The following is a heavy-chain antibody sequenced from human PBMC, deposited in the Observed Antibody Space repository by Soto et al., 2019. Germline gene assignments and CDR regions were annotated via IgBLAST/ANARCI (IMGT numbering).Heavy chain of an antibody. CDR2: IWYDGSIK. J-gene: IGHJ4*02. D-gene: IGHD6-6*01. CDR1: GFTFSSYG. V-gene: IGHV3-33*01. CDR3: ARDGLDHFDY. Sequence: AGGSLRLSCAASGFTFSSYGMLWVRQAPGKGLEWVALIWYDGSIKYYADSVKGRFTISRDNSKKNTLYLQMNSLRAEDTAVYYCARDGLDHFDYWGQGTLVTVS.